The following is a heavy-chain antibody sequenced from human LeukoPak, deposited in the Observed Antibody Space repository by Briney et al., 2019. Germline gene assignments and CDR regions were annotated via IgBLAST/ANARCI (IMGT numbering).Heavy chain of an antibody. Sequence: PGGSLRLSCAVSGFTFDDYAMHWVRQAPGKGLEWVSGISWNSGSIGYADSVKGRFTISRDNAKNSLYLQMNSLRAEDTALYYCALGRGGWYFCFDPWGRGTLVSVSS. D-gene: IGHD6-19*01. J-gene: IGHJ5*02. V-gene: IGHV3-9*01. CDR2: ISWNSGSI. CDR1: GFTFDDYA. CDR3: ALGRGGWYFCFDP.